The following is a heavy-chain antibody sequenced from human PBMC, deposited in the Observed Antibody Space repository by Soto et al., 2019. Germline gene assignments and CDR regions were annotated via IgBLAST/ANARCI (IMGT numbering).Heavy chain of an antibody. CDR3: ARLPLTRAVDY. CDR1: GDTISSNTYY. V-gene: IGHV4-39*01. J-gene: IGHJ4*02. Sequence: PSETLSLTCTVSGDTISSNTYYWGWIRQPPGKGLEWIGNIYFRGSTYYNPSLKSRVTISVDTSKNQFSLNLSSVTAADTAVYYCARLPLTRAVDYWGQGSLVTVSS. CDR2: IYFRGST.